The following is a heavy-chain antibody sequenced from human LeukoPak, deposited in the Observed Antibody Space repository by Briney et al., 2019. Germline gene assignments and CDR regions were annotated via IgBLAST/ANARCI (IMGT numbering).Heavy chain of an antibody. CDR1: GGSISIVGYY. CDR2: MYYDGNT. D-gene: IGHD3-22*01. CDR3: ARGDYYDSSGYYYVRY. J-gene: IGHJ4*02. Sequence: SQTLSLTCTVSGGSISIVGYYWSWVRQHPGTALEWIGYMYYDGNTYYNPSLKSRVTISADTSRNQFSLKLTSVTAADTAVYYCARGDYYDSSGYYYVRYWGQGTQVTVSS. V-gene: IGHV4-31*03.